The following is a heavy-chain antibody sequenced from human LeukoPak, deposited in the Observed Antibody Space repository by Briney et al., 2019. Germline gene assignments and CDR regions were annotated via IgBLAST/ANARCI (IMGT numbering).Heavy chain of an antibody. J-gene: IGHJ4*02. CDR1: GFTFSSYS. CDR2: ISSSSSYI. V-gene: IGHV3-21*01. CDR3: ARDDYYDSSGYYYY. Sequence: GGSLRLSCAASGFTFSSYSMNWVRQAQGKGLEWVSYISSSSSYIYYADSVKGRFTISRDNAKNSLYLQMNSLRAEDTAVYYCARDDYYDSSGYYYYWGQGTLVTVSS. D-gene: IGHD3-22*01.